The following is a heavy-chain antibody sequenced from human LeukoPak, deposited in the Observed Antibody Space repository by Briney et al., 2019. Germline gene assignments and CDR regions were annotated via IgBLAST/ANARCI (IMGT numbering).Heavy chain of an antibody. CDR1: GGSISSGDYY. CDR2: IYYSGST. Sequence: SQTLSLTCTVSGGSISSGDYYWSWIRQPPGKGLEWIGYIYYSGSTYYNPSLKSRVTISVDTSKNQFSLKLSSVTAADTAVYYCARRVKGGRAFDIWGQGTMVTVSS. CDR3: ARRVKGGRAFDI. V-gene: IGHV4-30-4*08. D-gene: IGHD2-15*01. J-gene: IGHJ3*02.